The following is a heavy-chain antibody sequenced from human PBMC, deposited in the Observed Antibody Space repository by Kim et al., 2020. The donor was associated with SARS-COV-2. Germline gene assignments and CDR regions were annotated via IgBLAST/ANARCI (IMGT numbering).Heavy chain of an antibody. D-gene: IGHD3-16*01. CDR2: ST. V-gene: IGHV3-53*04. CDR3: ARALGGVEDY. J-gene: IGHJ4*02. Sequence: STSSADAGKGRINISRHNTNNTLYLQMNSLSAEDTAVYYCARALGGVEDYWGQGTLVTVSS.